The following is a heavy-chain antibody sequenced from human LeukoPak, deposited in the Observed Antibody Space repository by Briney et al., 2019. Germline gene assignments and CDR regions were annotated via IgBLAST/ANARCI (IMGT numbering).Heavy chain of an antibody. D-gene: IGHD2-2*01. V-gene: IGHV3-74*01. Sequence: GGSLRLSCAASGFAFSTYWMHWVRQASGKGLVWVSRINGDGSSTSYADSVRGRFTISRDNAKNTLYLQMNSLRAEDTAVYYCARDQGYQVVDPWGQGTLVTVSS. CDR3: ARDQGYQVVDP. CDR2: INGDGSST. J-gene: IGHJ5*02. CDR1: GFAFSTYW.